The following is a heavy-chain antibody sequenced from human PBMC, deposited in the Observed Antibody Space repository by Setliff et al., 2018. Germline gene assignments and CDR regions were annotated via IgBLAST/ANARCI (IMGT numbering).Heavy chain of an antibody. CDR2: VDHSGNT. CDR1: GDSISRSTYY. D-gene: IGHD3-22*01. CDR3: ARRDSTGFYGYSFDF. J-gene: IGHJ4*02. Sequence: PSETLSLTCTVSGDSISRSTYYWGWIRQSPGKGLDWIGTVDHSGNTFYNPSLKSRVTISVDTSKNQFSLKLTSVSAADTAVYYCARRDSTGFYGYSFDFWGQGTLVTASS. V-gene: IGHV4-39*01.